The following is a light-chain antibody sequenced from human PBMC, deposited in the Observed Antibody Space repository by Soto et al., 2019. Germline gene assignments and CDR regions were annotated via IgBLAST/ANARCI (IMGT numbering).Light chain of an antibody. Sequence: QSVLTQPPAASGSPGQPVTISCTGTSSDVGGYDYVSWYQQYPAKAPKLRIYEVSKRPSGVPDRFSGSKTGNKASLTGSGLQADDEADYYCTSFTSNPIYVFGPGTKVTVL. CDR1: SSDVGGYDY. CDR2: EVS. CDR3: TSFTSNPIYV. J-gene: IGLJ1*01. V-gene: IGLV2-8*01.